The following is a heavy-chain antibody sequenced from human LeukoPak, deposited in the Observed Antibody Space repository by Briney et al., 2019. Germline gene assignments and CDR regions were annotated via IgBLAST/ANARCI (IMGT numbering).Heavy chain of an antibody. CDR2: ISSSGSTI. Sequence: GGSLRLSCAASGFTFSSYEMNWVRQAPGKGLEWVSYISSSGSTIYYADSVKGRFTISRDNSKNTLYLQMSSLRAEDTAVYYCVKSGYDSLAGSFDYWGQRTLVTVSS. V-gene: IGHV3-48*03. CDR1: GFTFSSYE. J-gene: IGHJ4*02. CDR3: VKSGYDSLAGSFDY. D-gene: IGHD5-12*01.